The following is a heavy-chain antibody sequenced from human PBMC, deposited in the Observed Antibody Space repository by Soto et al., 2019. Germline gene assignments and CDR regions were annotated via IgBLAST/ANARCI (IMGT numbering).Heavy chain of an antibody. V-gene: IGHV3-23*01. CDR1: GFTFNSYV. Sequence: DVQLLESGGGLVQPGGSLRLSCAGSGFTFNSYVMGWVRQAPGKGLEWVSGVSGSGGSTYNADSVKGRFTISRDNSKSTLYLQMNSLRVADTAIYYCALLNTRPGRPLDYWGQGTLVAVSS. CDR3: ALLNTRPGRPLDY. D-gene: IGHD2-2*02. CDR2: VSGSGGST. J-gene: IGHJ4*02.